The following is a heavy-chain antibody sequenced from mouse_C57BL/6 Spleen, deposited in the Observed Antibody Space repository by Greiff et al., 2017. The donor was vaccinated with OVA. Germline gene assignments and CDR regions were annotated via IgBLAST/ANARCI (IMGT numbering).Heavy chain of an antibody. CDR1: GYTFTDYY. J-gene: IGHJ2*01. Sequence: EVQLQQSGPELVKPGASVKISCKASGYTFTDYYMNWVKQSHGKSLEWIGDINPNNGGTSYNQKFKGKATLTVDKSSSTAYMELRSLTSEDSAVYYCARAGLGYYDLYFDYWGQGTTLTVSS. CDR2: INPNNGGT. V-gene: IGHV1-26*01. CDR3: ARAGLGYYDLYFDY. D-gene: IGHD2-3*01.